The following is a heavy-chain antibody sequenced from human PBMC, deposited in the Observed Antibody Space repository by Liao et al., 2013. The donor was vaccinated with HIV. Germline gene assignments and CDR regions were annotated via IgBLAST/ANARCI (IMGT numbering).Heavy chain of an antibody. V-gene: IGHV4-61*02. CDR3: ARLVARLPYYYYYMDV. CDR2: IYTSGST. CDR1: GGSISSGSYY. Sequence: QVQLQESGPGLVKPSQTLSLTCTVSGGSISSGSYYWSWIRQPAGKGLEWIGRIYTSGSTNYNPSLKSRVTISVDRSKNQFSLKLSSVTAADTAVYYCARLVARLPYYYYYMDVWGKGTTVTVSS. J-gene: IGHJ6*03. D-gene: IGHD6-6*01.